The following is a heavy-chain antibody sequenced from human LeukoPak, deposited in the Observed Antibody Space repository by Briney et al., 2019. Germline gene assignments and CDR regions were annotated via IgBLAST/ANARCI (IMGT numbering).Heavy chain of an antibody. CDR2: IYYSGST. J-gene: IGHJ4*02. CDR1: GGSISTSSYY. V-gene: IGHV4-39*01. Sequence: PSETLSLTSTVSGGSISTSSYYWGWIRQPPGKGLEWIGSIYYSGSTYYNPSLKSRVTISLDTSRNQFSLKLTSVTAADMAVYYCARRLWGSHRLDCWGQGTVVTVSS. D-gene: IGHD3-16*02. CDR3: ARRLWGSHRLDC.